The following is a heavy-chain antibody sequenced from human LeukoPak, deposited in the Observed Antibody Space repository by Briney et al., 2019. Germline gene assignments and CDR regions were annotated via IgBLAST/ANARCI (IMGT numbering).Heavy chain of an antibody. V-gene: IGHV3-30*02. Sequence: GGSLRLSCAASGFTFNSYGMHWVRQAPGKGLEWVAFIQYDGSNKYYADSVKGRFTISRDNSKNTLYLQMNSLRAEDTAVYYCAKQEYSSSSFWDYWGQGTLVTVSS. CDR1: GFTFNSYG. CDR2: IQYDGSNK. CDR3: AKQEYSSSSFWDY. J-gene: IGHJ4*02. D-gene: IGHD6-6*01.